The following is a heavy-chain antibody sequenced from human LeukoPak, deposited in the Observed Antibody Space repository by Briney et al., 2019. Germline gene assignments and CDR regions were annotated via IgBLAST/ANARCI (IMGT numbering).Heavy chain of an antibody. Sequence: GASVKVSCKASGYTFTGYYMHWVRQAPGQGLEWMGWINPNSGGTNYAQKFQGRVTMTRDTSISTAYMDLSRLRSDDTAVYYCARVNTGNAFGGVIASFDYWGQGTLVTVSS. J-gene: IGHJ4*02. CDR1: GYTFTGYY. CDR3: ARVNTGNAFGGVIASFDY. V-gene: IGHV1-2*02. D-gene: IGHD3-16*02. CDR2: INPNSGGT.